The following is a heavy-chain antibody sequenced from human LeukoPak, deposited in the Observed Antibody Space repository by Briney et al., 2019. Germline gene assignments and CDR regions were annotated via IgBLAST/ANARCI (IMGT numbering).Heavy chain of an antibody. D-gene: IGHD3-3*01. CDR1: GYTLTSYD. V-gene: IGHV1-8*01. CDR3: ARTYHDYDFWSGYYTSYYYYGMDV. CDR2: MNPNSGNT. J-gene: IGHJ6*02. Sequence: GASVKVSCKASGYTLTSYDINWVRQATGQGLEWMGRMNPNSGNTGYAQKFQGRVTMTRNTSISTAYMELSSLRSEDTAVYYCARTYHDYDFWSGYYTSYYYYGMDVWGQGTTVTVSS.